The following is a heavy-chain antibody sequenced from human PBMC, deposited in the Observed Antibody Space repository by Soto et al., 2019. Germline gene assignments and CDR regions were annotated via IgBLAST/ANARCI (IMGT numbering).Heavy chain of an antibody. D-gene: IGHD2-15*01. CDR3: ARYGGTAIWYFDI. CDR1: GASLTGYY. J-gene: IGHJ2*01. V-gene: IGHV4-34*01. Sequence: SENLSLTCTVYGASLTGYYWTLLRQPPGGGLEWIGEVSHSGTSKYNPSLKSRVTISLDTSKSQFSLELTSVTAADTAVYYCARYGGTAIWYFDIWGRGASVT. CDR2: VSHSGTS.